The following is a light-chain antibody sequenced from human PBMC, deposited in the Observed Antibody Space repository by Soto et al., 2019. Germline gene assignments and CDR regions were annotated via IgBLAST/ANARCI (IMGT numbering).Light chain of an antibody. CDR3: HHYGTSPT. CDR1: QSISSN. Sequence: EIVMTESPATLSVSPGERATISCRASQSISSNLAWYQPKPGQAPSLLIYDASNRATGIPARFSGSGSGTDFTLTISSLEPEDFAVYFCHHYGTSPTFGQGTRLEIK. CDR2: DAS. V-gene: IGKV3D-11*03. J-gene: IGKJ5*01.